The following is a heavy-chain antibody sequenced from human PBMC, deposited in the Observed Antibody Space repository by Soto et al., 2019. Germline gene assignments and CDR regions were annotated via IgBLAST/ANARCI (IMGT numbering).Heavy chain of an antibody. CDR3: ARDSSGYYDAFDI. V-gene: IGHV1-18*01. J-gene: IGHJ3*02. CDR2: IIPILGNT. Sequence: ASVKVSCKASGGTFSSYTISWVRQAPGQGLEWMGRIIPILGNTNYAQKLQGRVTMTTDTSTSTAYMELGSLRSDDTAVYYCARDSSGYYDAFDIWGQGTMVTVSS. CDR1: GGTFSSYT. D-gene: IGHD3-22*01.